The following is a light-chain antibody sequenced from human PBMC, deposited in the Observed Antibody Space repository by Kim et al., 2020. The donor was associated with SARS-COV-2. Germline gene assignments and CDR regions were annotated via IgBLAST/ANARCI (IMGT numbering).Light chain of an antibody. CDR1: TSNVRGNT. CDR3: ATWDDSLHSVV. V-gene: IGLV1-44*01. CDR2: SNN. J-gene: IGLJ2*01. Sequence: RVTIPCSGHTSNVRGNTVNWNRQLPGTAPKLLIYSNNQRPSGVPDRFSGSKSGTSASLAISGLQSEDEADYYCATWDDSLHSVVFGGGTQLTVL.